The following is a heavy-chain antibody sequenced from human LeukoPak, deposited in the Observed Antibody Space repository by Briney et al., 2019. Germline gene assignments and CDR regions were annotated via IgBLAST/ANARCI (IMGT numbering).Heavy chain of an antibody. CDR1: GFTFGDYA. CDR3: PKDSSTSYPSRAFDI. J-gene: IGHJ3*02. D-gene: IGHD2-2*01. Sequence: GGSLRLSCAASGFTFGDYAMHWVRQAPGKGLEWVSGISWNSGSIGYADSVKGRFTISRDNAKNSLYLQMNSLRAEDMALYYCPKDSSTSYPSRAFDIWGQGTMVTVSS. CDR2: ISWNSGSI. V-gene: IGHV3-9*03.